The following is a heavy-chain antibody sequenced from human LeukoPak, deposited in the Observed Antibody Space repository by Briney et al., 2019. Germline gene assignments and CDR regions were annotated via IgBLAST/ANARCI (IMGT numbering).Heavy chain of an antibody. CDR1: GGSISSYY. V-gene: IGHV4-59*12. CDR2: IYYSGST. J-gene: IGHJ4*02. Sequence: SETLSLTCTVSGGSISSYYWSWIRQPPGKGLEWIGYIYYSGSTNYNPSLKSRVTISVDTSKNQFSLKLSSVTAADTAVYYCARGGLTVTTGTDWGQGTLVTVSS. D-gene: IGHD4-17*01. CDR3: ARGGLTVTTGTD.